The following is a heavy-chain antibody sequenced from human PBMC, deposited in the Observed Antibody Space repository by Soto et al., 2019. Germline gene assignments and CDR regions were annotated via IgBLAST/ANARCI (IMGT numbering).Heavy chain of an antibody. J-gene: IGHJ4*02. CDR2: IDGSGAGT. V-gene: IGHV3-23*01. CDR3: ARGDILTGSRQGWDY. D-gene: IGHD3-9*01. Sequence: EVQLLESGGGLVQPGGSLRLSCVASGFTFSSYAMSWVRQAPGRGLECVSSIDGSGAGTYYSDSVRGRFTISRDNSKNTRDRQMDGLRAEGTGVYYCARGDILTGSRQGWDYWGQGTLVTVSS. CDR1: GFTFSSYA.